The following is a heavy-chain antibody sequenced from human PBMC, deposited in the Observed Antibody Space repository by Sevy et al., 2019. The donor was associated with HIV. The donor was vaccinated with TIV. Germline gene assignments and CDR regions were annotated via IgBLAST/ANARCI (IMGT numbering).Heavy chain of an antibody. Sequence: GGSLRLSCAASGFTFSSYAMHWVRQAPGKGLEWVAVISYDGSNKYYADSVKGRFTISRDNSKNTLYLQMNSLRVEDTAVYYCARELSSLIPLFDYWGQGTLVTVSS. CDR3: ARELSSLIPLFDY. D-gene: IGHD6-6*01. J-gene: IGHJ4*02. V-gene: IGHV3-30-3*01. CDR1: GFTFSSYA. CDR2: ISYDGSNK.